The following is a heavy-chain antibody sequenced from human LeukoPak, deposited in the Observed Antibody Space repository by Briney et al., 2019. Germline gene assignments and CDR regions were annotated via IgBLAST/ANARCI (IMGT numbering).Heavy chain of an antibody. D-gene: IGHD2-2*02. V-gene: IGHV5-51*01. J-gene: IGHJ1*01. CDR1: GYIFSTYW. Sequence: GESLKISCKGSGYIFSTYWIGWVRQMPGKGLEWMGIIYPGDSDTRYSPSFQGQVTISADKSISTAYLQWSSLKASDTAMYYCARGLYRTVEYFQHWGQGTLVTVSS. CDR2: IYPGDSDT. CDR3: ARGLYRTVEYFQH.